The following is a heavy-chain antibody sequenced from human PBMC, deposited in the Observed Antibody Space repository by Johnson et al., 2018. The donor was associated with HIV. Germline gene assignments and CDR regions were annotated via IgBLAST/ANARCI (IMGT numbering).Heavy chain of an antibody. CDR3: AKAQTGTTGAFDI. V-gene: IGHV3-30*04. D-gene: IGHD1-7*01. Sequence: QVQLVESGGGVVQPGRSLRLSCAASGFTFSSYAMHWVRQAPGKGLEWVGVIQSDGRNKYYADSVKGRFTSSRANSKNTLYLQMNSLRDEDTAMYYCAKAQTGTTGAFDIWGQGTMVTVSS. CDR1: GFTFSSYA. J-gene: IGHJ3*02. CDR2: IQSDGRNK.